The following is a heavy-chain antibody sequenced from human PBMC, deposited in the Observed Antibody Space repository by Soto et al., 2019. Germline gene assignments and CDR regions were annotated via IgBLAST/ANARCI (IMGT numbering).Heavy chain of an antibody. Sequence: EVQLLESGGGLVQPGGSLRLSCAASGFTFSSYAMSWVRQAPGKGLEWVSAISGSGGSTYYADSVKGRFTISRDNSKNTLYLQMNSLRAEDTAVYYCAKDRYSSGYYYTKYFQHWGQGTLVTVSS. CDR2: ISGSGGST. CDR1: GFTFSSYA. J-gene: IGHJ1*01. V-gene: IGHV3-23*01. CDR3: AKDRYSSGYYYTKYFQH. D-gene: IGHD3-22*01.